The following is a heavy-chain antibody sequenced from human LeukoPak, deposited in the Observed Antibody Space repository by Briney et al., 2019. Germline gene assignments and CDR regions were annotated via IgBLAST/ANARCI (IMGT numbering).Heavy chain of an antibody. CDR1: GFTFSNYA. D-gene: IGHD2-15*01. V-gene: IGHV3-23*01. J-gene: IGHJ4*02. CDR2: ISGSGRGGAT. Sequence: GGSLRLSCAASGFTFSNYAMSWVRQAPGKGLEWVSNISGSGRGGATYYADSVKGRFTISRYNTKNSLYLQMNSLRAEDTAVYYCAKSGLNRFDYWGQGTLVTVSS. CDR3: AKSGLNRFDY.